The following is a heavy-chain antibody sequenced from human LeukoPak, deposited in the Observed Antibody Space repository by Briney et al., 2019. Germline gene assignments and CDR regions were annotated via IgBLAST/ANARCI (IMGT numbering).Heavy chain of an antibody. J-gene: IGHJ4*02. D-gene: IGHD3-22*01. CDR1: GFTFSSYA. CDR3: AKVFAPAGYYDSSGYSLFDY. CDR2: ISGSGGST. V-gene: IGHV3-23*01. Sequence: GGSLRLSCAASGFTFSSYAMSCVRQAPGKGLEWVSAISGSGGSTYYADSVKGRFTISRDNSKNTLYLQMNSLRAEDTAVYYCAKVFAPAGYYDSSGYSLFDYWGQGTLVTVSS.